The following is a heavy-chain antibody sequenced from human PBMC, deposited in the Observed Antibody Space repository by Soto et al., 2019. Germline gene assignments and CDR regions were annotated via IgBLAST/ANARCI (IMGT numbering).Heavy chain of an antibody. CDR3: THLLSLAHPYSYL. D-gene: IGHD2-21*01. Sequence: PGGSLRLSCAASGITFIYAWMDWVRQAPGKRLEWVGRIKSQASGGTIDYAAPVKGRFTISRDDSKNTVYLQMDSLKTEDTAVYYCTHLLSLAHPYSYLWGQGTQVTVSS. CDR1: GITFIYAW. J-gene: IGHJ4*02. CDR2: IKSQASGGTI. V-gene: IGHV3-15*07.